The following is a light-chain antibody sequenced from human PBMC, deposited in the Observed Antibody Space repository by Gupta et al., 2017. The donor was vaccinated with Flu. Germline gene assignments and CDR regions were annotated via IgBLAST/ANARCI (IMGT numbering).Light chain of an antibody. J-gene: IGLJ1*01. CDR1: SSDVGGYNY. CDR2: EVS. Sequence: QSALTQPASVSGSPGQSITISCTGTSSDVGGYNYVSWYQQHPGKAPKLMIYEVSNRPSGVSNRFSGSKSGNTASLTISGLQAEDEADYYCSSYTSSITYVFGTGTTVTFL. CDR3: SSYTSSITYV. V-gene: IGLV2-14*01.